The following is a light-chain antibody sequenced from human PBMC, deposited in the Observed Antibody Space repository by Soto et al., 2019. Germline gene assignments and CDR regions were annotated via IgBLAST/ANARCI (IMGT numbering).Light chain of an antibody. CDR1: QSLRSS. J-gene: IGKJ1*01. V-gene: IGKV3-15*01. CDR3: QQYNNWPQT. Sequence: ESVSTQSPDTLSVSLGERATLSFWASQSLRSSLAGDQQKPGQAPRLLIYYASTRATGIPARFSGSGSGTDFTLTISGLQSEDFAVYYCQQYNNWPQTFGQGTKVDIK. CDR2: YAS.